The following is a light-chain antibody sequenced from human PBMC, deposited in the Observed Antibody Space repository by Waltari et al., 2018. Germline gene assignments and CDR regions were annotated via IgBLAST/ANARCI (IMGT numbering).Light chain of an antibody. CDR3: MQGTHWPPT. Sequence: DVVMTQSPLSLPVTLGQPASISCRSSQGLVYHDGNIYLTWFLQRPGQSLRRLRYKVSSRDSGVPDRFSGSGSGTDFTLKISRVEAEDVGIYYCMQGTHWPPTFGGGTKVEIK. V-gene: IGKV2-30*01. CDR2: KVS. J-gene: IGKJ4*01. CDR1: QGLVYHDGNIY.